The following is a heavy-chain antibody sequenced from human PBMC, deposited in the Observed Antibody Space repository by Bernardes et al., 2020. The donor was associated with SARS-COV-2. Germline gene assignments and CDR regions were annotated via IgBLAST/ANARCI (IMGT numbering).Heavy chain of an antibody. CDR2: INSDGSST. Sequence: GGSLRLSCAASGFTFSSYWMHWVRQAPGKGLVWVSRINSDGSSTSYADSVKGRFTISRDNAKNTLYLQMNSLRAEDTAVYYCARDQGHYYDSSGYYEENWFDPWGQGTLVTVSS. J-gene: IGHJ5*02. CDR1: GFTFSSYW. CDR3: ARDQGHYYDSSGYYEENWFDP. D-gene: IGHD3-22*01. V-gene: IGHV3-74*01.